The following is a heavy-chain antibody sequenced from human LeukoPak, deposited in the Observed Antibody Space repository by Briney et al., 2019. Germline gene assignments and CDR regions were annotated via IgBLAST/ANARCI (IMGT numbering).Heavy chain of an antibody. Sequence: EASVKVSCKASGYTFTGYYMHWVRQAPGQGLEWMGWINPNSGGTNYAQKFQGRVTMTRDTSISTAYMELSSLRSEDTAVYYCASIPAPGRGYSYGYYYYMDVWGKGTTVTVSS. D-gene: IGHD5-18*01. V-gene: IGHV1-2*02. CDR1: GYTFTGYY. J-gene: IGHJ6*03. CDR2: INPNSGGT. CDR3: ASIPAPGRGYSYGYYYYMDV.